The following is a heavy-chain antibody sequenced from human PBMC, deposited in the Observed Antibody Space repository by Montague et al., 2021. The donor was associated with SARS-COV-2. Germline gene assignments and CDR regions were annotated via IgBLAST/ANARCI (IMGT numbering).Heavy chain of an antibody. D-gene: IGHD3-16*02. J-gene: IGHJ3*02. CDR1: VYSITELP. CDR2: FDPEDFET. Sequence: SVKVSCKVSVYSITELPMHLLRQAHVKGLEWMGNFDPEDFETIYPQKFHARVTMTDDTSTDTAYLELSNLRYEDTSVYFCATEYAPWVGGVVIYAFEIWGQGTMVTVSS. CDR3: ATEYAPWVGGVVIYAFEI. V-gene: IGHV1-24*01.